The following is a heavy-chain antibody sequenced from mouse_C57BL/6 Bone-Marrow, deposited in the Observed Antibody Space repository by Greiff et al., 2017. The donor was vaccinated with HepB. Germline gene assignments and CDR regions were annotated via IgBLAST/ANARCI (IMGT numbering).Heavy chain of an antibody. V-gene: IGHV5-12*01. Sequence: EVQLMESGGGLVQPGGSLKLSCAASGFTFSDYYMYWVRQTPEKRLEWVAYISNGGGSTYYPDTVKGRFTISRDNAKNTLYLQMSRLKSEDTAMYYCARQGGYWGQGTLVTVSA. CDR1: GFTFSDYY. CDR3: ARQGGY. CDR2: ISNGGGST. J-gene: IGHJ3*01.